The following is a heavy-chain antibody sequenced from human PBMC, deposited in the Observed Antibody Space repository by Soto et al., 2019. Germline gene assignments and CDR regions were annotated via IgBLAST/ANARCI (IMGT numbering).Heavy chain of an antibody. CDR3: ARTPYCGGDCYSDY. V-gene: IGHV1-18*01. CDR1: GYTFTTYD. CDR2: ISTYNGNT. Sequence: ASVKVSCKASGYTFTTYDISWVRQAPGQGLEWMGRISTYNGNTNYPQSLQGRLTLTTDTSTTTAYMELRSLRSDDTAVYYCARTPYCGGDCYSDYWGQGTLVTVS. D-gene: IGHD2-21*02. J-gene: IGHJ4*02.